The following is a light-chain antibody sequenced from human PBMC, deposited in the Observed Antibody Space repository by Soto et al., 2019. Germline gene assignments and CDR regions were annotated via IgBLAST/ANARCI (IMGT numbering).Light chain of an antibody. CDR1: QGITNY. Sequence: DIQMTQSPSSLSASVGDRVTITCQASQGITNYLNWYQQKTGKXXKXXIYDASNLETGVPSRFSVSGSGTDFTFTISSLQTEDSGTYYCQQYDILPITFGRGTRLEIK. CDR3: QQYDILPIT. CDR2: DAS. V-gene: IGKV1-33*01. J-gene: IGKJ5*01.